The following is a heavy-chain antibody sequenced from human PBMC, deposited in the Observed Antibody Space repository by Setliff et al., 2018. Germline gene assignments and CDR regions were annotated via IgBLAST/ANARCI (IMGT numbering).Heavy chain of an antibody. D-gene: IGHD2-15*01. V-gene: IGHV1-18*04. CDR3: ARGRGPDIVVTIPGDY. CDR1: GYTLTKYY. Sequence: ASVKVSCKASGYTLTKYYMHWVRQAPGQGLEWVGWISPYSGKTDYAQKFQGRVIMTIDSSTTTAYMELKNLRSDDTAVYFCARGRGPDIVVTIPGDYWGQGTQVTVSS. CDR2: ISPYSGKT. J-gene: IGHJ4*02.